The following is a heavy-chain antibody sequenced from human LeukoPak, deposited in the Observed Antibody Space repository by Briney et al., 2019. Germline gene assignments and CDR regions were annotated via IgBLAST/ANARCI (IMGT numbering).Heavy chain of an antibody. CDR1: GFTFSSYA. V-gene: IGHV3-23*01. J-gene: IGHJ4*02. CDR2: IVGSGGST. CDR3: AKEVPIQLWPSWFDY. Sequence: PGGSLRLSCAASGFTFSSYAMSWVRQAPGKGLEWVSAIVGSGGSTYYADSVKGRFTISRDNSKNTLYLQMNSLRAEDTAIYYCAKEVPIQLWPSWFDYWGQGTLVTVSS. D-gene: IGHD5-18*01.